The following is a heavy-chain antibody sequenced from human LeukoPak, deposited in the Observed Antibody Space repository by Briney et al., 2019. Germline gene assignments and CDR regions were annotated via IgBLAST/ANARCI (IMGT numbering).Heavy chain of an antibody. CDR2: IIPILGIA. D-gene: IGHD2-2*02. CDR3: ARESYCSSTSCYKRRNWFDP. V-gene: IGHV1-69*04. J-gene: IGHJ5*02. CDR1: GGTFSSYA. Sequence: GASVKVSCKASGGTFSSYAISWVRQAPGQGLEWMGRIIPILGIANYAQKFQGRVTITADKSTSTAYMELSSLRSEDTAVYYCARESYCSSTSCYKRRNWFDPWGQGTLVTVSS.